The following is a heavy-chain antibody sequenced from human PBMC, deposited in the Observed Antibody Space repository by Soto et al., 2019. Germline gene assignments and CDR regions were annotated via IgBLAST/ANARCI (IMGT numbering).Heavy chain of an antibody. CDR2: SIPIFGTA. D-gene: IGHD5-18*01. V-gene: IGHV1-69*06. Sequence: QVQLVQSGAEVKKPGSSVKVSCKASGGTFSSYAISWVRQAPGQVLEWRGGSIPIFGTANYAQKFQGRVTITADKSTSPAYMELSRLRSEDTAVYYRARGRQGLIQLSLWFDPWGQGTLVTVSS. CDR1: GGTFSSYA. J-gene: IGHJ5*02. CDR3: ARGRQGLIQLSLWFDP.